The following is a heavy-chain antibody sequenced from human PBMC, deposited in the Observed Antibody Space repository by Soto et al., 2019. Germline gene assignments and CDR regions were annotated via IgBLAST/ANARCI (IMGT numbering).Heavy chain of an antibody. CDR1: GGSISSGGYS. CDR3: ARTVYTVTAAFDI. J-gene: IGHJ3*02. D-gene: IGHD4-17*01. CDR2: IYHSGST. V-gene: IGHV4-30-2*01. Sequence: PSETLSLTCAVSGGSISSGGYSWSWIRQPPGKGLEWIGYIYHSGSTYYNPSLKSRVTISVDRSKNQFSLKLSSVTAADTAVYYCARTVYTVTAAFDIWGQGTMVTVSS.